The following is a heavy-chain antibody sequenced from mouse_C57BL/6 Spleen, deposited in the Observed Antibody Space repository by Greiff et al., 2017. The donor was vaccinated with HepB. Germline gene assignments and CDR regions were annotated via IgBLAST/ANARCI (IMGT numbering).Heavy chain of an antibody. Sequence: QVQLQQPGAELVKPGASVKLSCKASGYTFTSYWMQWVKQRPGQGLEWIGEIDPSDSYTNYNQKFRGKATLTVDTSSSTAYMQLCSLTSEDSAVYYCARKALYDGYYECAYWGQGTLVTVSA. CDR3: ARKALYDGYYECAY. D-gene: IGHD2-3*01. CDR2: IDPSDSYT. V-gene: IGHV1-50*01. CDR1: GYTFTSYW. J-gene: IGHJ3*01.